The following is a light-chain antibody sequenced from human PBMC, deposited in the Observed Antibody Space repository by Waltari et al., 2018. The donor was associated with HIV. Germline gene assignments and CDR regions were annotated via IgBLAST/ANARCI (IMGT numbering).Light chain of an antibody. CDR3: QVWDSTSDHVV. CDR1: SIGSHN. V-gene: IGLV3-21*02. Sequence: SYVLTQPPSVSVAPGQTARITCGGDSIGSHNVPGYQPRPGLAPGLVVYDESDRPSGIPERFSGSNGGNTATLTISRGAAGDEADYFCQVWDSTSDHVVFGGGTKLTVL. J-gene: IGLJ2*01. CDR2: DES.